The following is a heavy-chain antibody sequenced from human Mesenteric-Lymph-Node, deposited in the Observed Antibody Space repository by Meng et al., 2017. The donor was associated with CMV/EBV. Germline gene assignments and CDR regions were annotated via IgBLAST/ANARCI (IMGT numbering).Heavy chain of an antibody. CDR3: ARRRITIFGVAHHGGWFDP. Sequence: ESLKISCAVYGGSFSGYYWSWIRQPPGKGLEWIGEINHSGSTNYNPSLKSRVTISVDTYKNQFSLKLSSVTAADTAVYYCARRRITIFGVAHHGGWFDPWGQGTLVTVSS. V-gene: IGHV4-34*01. D-gene: IGHD3-3*01. J-gene: IGHJ5*02. CDR2: INHSGST. CDR1: GGSFSGYY.